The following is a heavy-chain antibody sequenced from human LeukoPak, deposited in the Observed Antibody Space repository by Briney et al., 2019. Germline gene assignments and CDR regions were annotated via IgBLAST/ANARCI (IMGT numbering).Heavy chain of an antibody. CDR2: MNPNSGNT. CDR1: GYTFTSYD. J-gene: IGHJ6*03. D-gene: IGHD1-26*01. Sequence: ASVKVSCKASGYTFTSYDINWVRQATGQGLEWMGWMNPNSGNTGYAQKFQGRVTITRNTSISTAYMELSSLRSEDTAVYYCARRWSCGMYYYAEGMGVSGKGPTVTVAS. CDR3: ARRWSCGMYYYAEGMGV. V-gene: IGHV1-8*01.